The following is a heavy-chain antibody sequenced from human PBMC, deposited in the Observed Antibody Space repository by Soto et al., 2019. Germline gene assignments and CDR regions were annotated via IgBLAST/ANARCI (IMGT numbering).Heavy chain of an antibody. J-gene: IGHJ6*02. CDR3: ARDVRGHYYYYGMDV. CDR1: GNTFTSYG. Sequence: QVQLVQSGAEVKKPGASVKVSCKASGNTFTSYGISWVRQAPGQGLEWMGWISVYNGNTNYAQKLQGRVTMTTGTSTSTAYMELRSLRSDDTAVYYCARDVRGHYYYYGMDVWGQGTTVTVSS. D-gene: IGHD5-12*01. CDR2: ISVYNGNT. V-gene: IGHV1-18*01.